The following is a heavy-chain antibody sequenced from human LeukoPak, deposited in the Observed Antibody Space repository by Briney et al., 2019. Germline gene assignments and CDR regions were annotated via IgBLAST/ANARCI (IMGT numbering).Heavy chain of an antibody. J-gene: IGHJ6*03. CDR3: ARGYSTTGYYYYYMDV. Sequence: PGGSLRLSCAASGFTFSSYSMNWVRQAPGKGLEWVSYISSSSSTIYYADSVKGRFTISRDNAKNSLYLQMNSLRAEDTAVYYCARGYSTTGYYYYYMDVWGKGTTVTVSS. CDR2: ISSSSSTI. V-gene: IGHV3-48*04. CDR1: GFTFSSYS. D-gene: IGHD2-2*01.